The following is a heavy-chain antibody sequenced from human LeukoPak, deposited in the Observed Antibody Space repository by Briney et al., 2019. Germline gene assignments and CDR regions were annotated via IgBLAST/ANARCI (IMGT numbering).Heavy chain of an antibody. CDR2: ISAYNGNT. J-gene: IGHJ4*02. CDR1: GYTFPSYG. D-gene: IGHD6-13*01. Sequence: ASVKVSCKASGYTFPSYGISWVRQAPGQGLEWMGWISAYNGNTNYAQKLQGRVTMTTDTSTSTAYMELRSLRSDDTALYYCARVDSSSWRYYFDYWGQGTLVTVSS. CDR3: ARVDSSSWRYYFDY. V-gene: IGHV1-18*01.